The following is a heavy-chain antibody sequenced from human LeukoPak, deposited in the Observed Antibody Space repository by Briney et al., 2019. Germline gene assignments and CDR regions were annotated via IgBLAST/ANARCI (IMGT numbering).Heavy chain of an antibody. CDR2: ISAYNGNT. Sequence: ASVTVSFKASGYTFTIYGISWVRQAPGQGREWMGWISAYNGNTNYAQKLQGRVTMTTDTSTSTAYMELRSLRSDDTAVYYCARGRAVTTCDYWGQGTLVTVSS. J-gene: IGHJ4*02. CDR3: ARGRAVTTCDY. D-gene: IGHD4-17*01. CDR1: GYTFTIYG. V-gene: IGHV1-18*01.